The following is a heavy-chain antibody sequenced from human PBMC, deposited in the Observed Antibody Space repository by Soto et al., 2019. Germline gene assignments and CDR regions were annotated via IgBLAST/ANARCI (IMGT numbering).Heavy chain of an antibody. Sequence: SVKVSCKAPGGTFSSYAISWVRQAPGQGLEWMGGIIPIFGTANYAQKFQGRVTITADKSTSTAYMELSSLGSEDTAVYYCAAVAAPPDAFDIWGQGTMVTVSS. D-gene: IGHD6-19*01. J-gene: IGHJ3*02. CDR1: GGTFSSYA. CDR3: AAVAAPPDAFDI. V-gene: IGHV1-69*06. CDR2: IIPIFGTA.